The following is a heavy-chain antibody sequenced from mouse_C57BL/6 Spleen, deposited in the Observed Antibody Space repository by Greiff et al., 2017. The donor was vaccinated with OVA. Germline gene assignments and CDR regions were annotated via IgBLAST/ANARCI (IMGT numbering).Heavy chain of an antibody. J-gene: IGHJ4*01. D-gene: IGHD2-12*01. Sequence: QVQLQQPGAELVRPGSSVKLSCKASGYTFTSYWMHWVKQRPIQGLEWIGNIDPSDSETHYNQKFKDKATLTVDKSSSTAYMQLSSLTSEDSAVYYCAREIYSGMDYWGQGTSVTVSS. CDR2: IDPSDSET. CDR3: AREIYSGMDY. CDR1: GYTFTSYW. V-gene: IGHV1-52*01.